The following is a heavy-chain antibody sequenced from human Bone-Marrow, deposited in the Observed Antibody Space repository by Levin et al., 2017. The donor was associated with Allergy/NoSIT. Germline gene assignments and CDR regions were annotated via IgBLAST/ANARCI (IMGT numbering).Heavy chain of an antibody. CDR1: GGSIRGYY. CDR3: ARHSSGNYLRSSLDY. Sequence: SQTLSLTCTVSGGSIRGYYWSWIRQPPGKGLEWIANVYYTGNTNYNPSLKSRVTMSVDTSKNQFSLKLSSVTAADTATYYCARHSSGNYLRSSLDYWGQGTLVTVSS. V-gene: IGHV4-59*08. D-gene: IGHD2/OR15-2a*01. CDR2: VYYTGNT. J-gene: IGHJ4*02.